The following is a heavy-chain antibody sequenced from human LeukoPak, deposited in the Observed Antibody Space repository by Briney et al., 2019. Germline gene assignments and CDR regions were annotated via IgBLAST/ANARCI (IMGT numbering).Heavy chain of an antibody. D-gene: IGHD2-2*01. J-gene: IGHJ4*02. Sequence: GGSLRLSCAASGFTFTNYWMTWVRQAPGKGLEWVANINQDGSEKSYVDSVKGRFTISRDNANNSLYLQMNSLRADDTGVYYCASQPAAADVDYWGQGTLVTVSS. V-gene: IGHV3-7*03. CDR3: ASQPAAADVDY. CDR1: GFTFTNYW. CDR2: INQDGSEK.